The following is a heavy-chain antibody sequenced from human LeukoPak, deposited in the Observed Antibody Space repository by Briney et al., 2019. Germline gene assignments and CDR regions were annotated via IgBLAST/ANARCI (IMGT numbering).Heavy chain of an antibody. CDR1: GYTFTSNS. CDR2: TIPIFGTA. Sequence: ASVKVSCKASGYTFTSNSINWVRQAPGQGLEWMGGTIPIFGTANYAQKFQGRVTITADESTSTAYMELSSLRSEDTAAYYCARDLFSPIAVAGVDWGQGTLVTVSS. CDR3: ARDLFSPIAVAGVD. D-gene: IGHD6-19*01. V-gene: IGHV1-69*13. J-gene: IGHJ4*02.